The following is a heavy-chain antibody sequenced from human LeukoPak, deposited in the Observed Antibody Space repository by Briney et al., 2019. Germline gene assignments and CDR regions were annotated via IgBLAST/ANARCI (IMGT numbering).Heavy chain of an antibody. CDR2: IYTSGST. D-gene: IGHD3-16*01. CDR1: GGSIGSYY. V-gene: IGHV4-4*07. J-gene: IGHJ6*03. CDR3: ARESPSSWGYYYYMDV. Sequence: PSETLSLTCTVSGGSIGSYYWSWIRQPAGKGLEWIGRIYTSGSTNYNPSLKSRVTMSVDTSKNQFSLKLSSVTAADTAVYYCARESPSSWGYYYYMDVWGKGTTVTISS.